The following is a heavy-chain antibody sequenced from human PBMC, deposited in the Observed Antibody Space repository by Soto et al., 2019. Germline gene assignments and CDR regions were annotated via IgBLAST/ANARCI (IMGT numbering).Heavy chain of an antibody. CDR3: AREGEGFHCVY. V-gene: IGHV3-33*01. D-gene: IGHD2-21*01. CDR1: GFTFSRYG. CDR2: IWFDGSNK. J-gene: IGHJ4*02. Sequence: QVQLVESGGGVVQPGRSLRLSCAASGFTFSRYGMHWVRQAPGKGLEWVAAIWFDGSNKYYAESVKGRLTISRDNSKNTSYLQMNRLRVDDTAVNHCAREGEGFHCVYWGQGTLVTVSP.